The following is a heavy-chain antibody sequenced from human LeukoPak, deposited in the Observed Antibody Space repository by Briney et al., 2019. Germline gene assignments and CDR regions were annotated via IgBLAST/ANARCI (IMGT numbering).Heavy chain of an antibody. V-gene: IGHV4-34*01. J-gene: IGHJ5*02. Sequence: SETLSLTCAVYGGSFSGYYWSWIRQPPGKGLEWIGEINHSGSTNYNPSLKSRVTISVETSKNQFSLKLSSVTAADTAVYYCARGETAAGYYNWFDPWGQGTLVTVSS. CDR2: INHSGST. D-gene: IGHD6-25*01. CDR3: ARGETAAGYYNWFDP. CDR1: GGSFSGYY.